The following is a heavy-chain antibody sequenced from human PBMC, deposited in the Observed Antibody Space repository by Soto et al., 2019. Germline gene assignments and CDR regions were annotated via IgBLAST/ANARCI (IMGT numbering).Heavy chain of an antibody. CDR1: GGSISSYY. J-gene: IGHJ4*02. V-gene: IGHV4-59*08. D-gene: IGHD4-17*01. CDR3: ARLCYGDYVDY. CDR2: IYYSGST. Sequence: SETLSLTCTVSGGSISSYYWSWIRQPPGKGLEWIGYIYYSGSTNYNPSLKSRVTISVDTSKNQFSLKLSSVTAADTAVYYCARLCYGDYVDYWGQGTLLTVSS.